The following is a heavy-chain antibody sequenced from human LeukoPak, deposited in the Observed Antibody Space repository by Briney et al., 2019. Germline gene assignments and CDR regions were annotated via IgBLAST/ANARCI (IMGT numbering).Heavy chain of an antibody. D-gene: IGHD5/OR15-5a*01. J-gene: IGHJ4*02. CDR3: ARDGVSMMPEFDY. CDR1: GYTFTGYY. V-gene: IGHV1-2*02. Sequence: ASVKVSCKASGYTFTGYYMYWVRQAPGQGLEWMGWINPDSGGTNYAQKFQGRVTMTRDTSISTAYMELSRLRSDDTAVYYCARDGVSMMPEFDYRGQGTLVTVSS. CDR2: INPDSGGT.